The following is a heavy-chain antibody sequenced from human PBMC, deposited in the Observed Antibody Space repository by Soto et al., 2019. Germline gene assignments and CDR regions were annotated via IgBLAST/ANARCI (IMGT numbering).Heavy chain of an antibody. CDR1: GFTVSNNY. CDR2: IYSGGTT. D-gene: IGHD4-17*01. CDR3: ARNQPVTTLGY. Sequence: EVQLVETGGGLIQPGGSLRLSCAASGFTVSNNYMSWVRQAPGKGLECVSIIYSGGTTYCADSVRGRFTISRDHSKNTLYLQMNSLRADDTAVYFCARNQPVTTLGYWGQGTLVTVSS. J-gene: IGHJ4*02. V-gene: IGHV3-53*02.